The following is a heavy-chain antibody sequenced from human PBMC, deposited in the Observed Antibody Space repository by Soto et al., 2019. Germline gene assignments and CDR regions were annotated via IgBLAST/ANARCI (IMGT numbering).Heavy chain of an antibody. J-gene: IGHJ5*02. CDR1: GGSISSGAYY. Sequence: QVQLQESGPELVKPSQTLSLTCTVSGGSISSGAYYWSWIRQHSEKGLEWIGYMHYSGIAYYNPSLTNRATISVDTSKNQFSLKPSSVTAADTAVCYCAGYYFDKSGYTNWFDPWGRGTLVTVSS. CDR3: AGYYFDKSGYTNWFDP. V-gene: IGHV4-31*03. D-gene: IGHD3-22*01. CDR2: MHYSGIA.